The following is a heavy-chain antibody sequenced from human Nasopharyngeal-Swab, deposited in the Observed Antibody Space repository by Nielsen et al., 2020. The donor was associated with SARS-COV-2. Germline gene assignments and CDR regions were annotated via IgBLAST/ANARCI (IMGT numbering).Heavy chain of an antibody. CDR1: GGSISSYY. Sequence: SETLSLTCAVSGGSISSYYWSWIRQPPGKGLEWIGYIYYSGSTNYNPSLKSRVTISVDTSKNQFSPKLSSVTAADTAVYYCARRLSGTHDYWGQGTLVTVSS. CDR2: IYYSGST. J-gene: IGHJ4*02. D-gene: IGHD2-2*01. CDR3: ARRLSGTHDY. V-gene: IGHV4-59*13.